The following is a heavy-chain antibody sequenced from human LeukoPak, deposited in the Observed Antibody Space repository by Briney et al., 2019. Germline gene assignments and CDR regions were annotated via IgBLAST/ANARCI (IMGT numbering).Heavy chain of an antibody. D-gene: IGHD3-22*01. J-gene: IGHJ3*02. Sequence: SETLSLTCAVYGGSFSGYYWSWIRQPPGKGLEWIGEINHSGSTNYNPSLKSRVTISVDTSKNQFSLKLSSVTAADTAVYYCARGYSRGAFDIWGQGTMVTVSS. V-gene: IGHV4-34*01. CDR1: GGSFSGYY. CDR2: INHSGST. CDR3: ARGYSRGAFDI.